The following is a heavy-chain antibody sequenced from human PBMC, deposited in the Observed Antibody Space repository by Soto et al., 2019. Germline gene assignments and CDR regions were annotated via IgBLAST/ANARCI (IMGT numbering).Heavy chain of an antibody. CDR2: ISSSSSTI. D-gene: IGHD2-8*01. CDR1: GFTFSSYS. Sequence: EVQLVESGGGLVQPGGSLRLSCAASGFTFSSYSMNWVRQAPGKGLEWVSYISSSSSTIYYADSVKGRFTISRDNAKNSLYLQMNSLRDEDTAVYYCARDGRELMVTCYYYGMDVWGQGTTVTVSS. CDR3: ARDGRELMVTCYYYGMDV. J-gene: IGHJ6*02. V-gene: IGHV3-48*02.